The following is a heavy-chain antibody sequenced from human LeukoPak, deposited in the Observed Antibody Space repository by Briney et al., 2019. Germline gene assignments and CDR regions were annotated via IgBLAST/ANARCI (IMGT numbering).Heavy chain of an antibody. V-gene: IGHV3-30*04. D-gene: IGHD3-10*01. J-gene: IGHJ4*02. CDR2: ISYDGSSK. CDR1: GFIFSSYA. CDR3: ARSRLTGSYFTPYFDY. Sequence: GGSLRLSCAASGFIFSSYAMHRVRQAPGKGLDWVAVISYDGSSKYYADSVKGRFTISRDNSKNTVYLQMNSLRAEDTAVYYCARSRLTGSYFTPYFDYWGREPWSPSPQ.